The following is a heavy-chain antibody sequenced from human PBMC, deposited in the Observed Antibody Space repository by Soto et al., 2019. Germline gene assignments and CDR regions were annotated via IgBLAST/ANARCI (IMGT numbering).Heavy chain of an antibody. Sequence: PSETLSLTCAVYGGSFSGYYWSWIRQPPGKGLEWIGEINHSGSTNYNPSLKSRVTISVDTSKNQFSLKLSSVTAADTAVYYCAKDSINRNGIYDPFDIWGQGTMVT. CDR2: INHSGST. CDR3: AKDSINRNGIYDPFDI. J-gene: IGHJ3*02. V-gene: IGHV4-34*01. CDR1: GGSFSGYY. D-gene: IGHD3-3*02.